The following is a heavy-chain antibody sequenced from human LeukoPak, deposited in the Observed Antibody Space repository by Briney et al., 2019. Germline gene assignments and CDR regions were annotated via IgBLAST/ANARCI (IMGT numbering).Heavy chain of an antibody. CDR3: ARVAGYSGYFYGMDV. CDR1: GFTFSGNW. J-gene: IGHJ6*02. D-gene: IGHD5-12*01. Sequence: GGSLRLSCAASGFTFSGNWMHWFRQAPGKGLVWVSRLDSDASITNYADSVKGRFTISSDNAKNTLYLQMNSLTAEDTAVYYCARVAGYSGYFYGMDVWGQGTTVTVSS. CDR2: LDSDASIT. V-gene: IGHV3-74*01.